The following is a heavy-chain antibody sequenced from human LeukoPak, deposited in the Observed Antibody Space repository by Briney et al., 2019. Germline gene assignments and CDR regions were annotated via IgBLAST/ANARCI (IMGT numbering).Heavy chain of an antibody. V-gene: IGHV3-7*01. CDR3: VRPTSLPAAKYYYYYYMDV. J-gene: IGHJ6*03. D-gene: IGHD2-2*01. CDR2: IKQDGSEK. CDR1: GFTFSSYA. Sequence: GGSLRLPCAASGFTFSSYAMSWVRQAPGKGLEWVANIKQDGSEKYYVDSVKGRFTISRDNAKNSLYLQMNSLRAEDTAVYYCVRPTSLPAAKYYYYYYMDVWGKGTTVTVSS.